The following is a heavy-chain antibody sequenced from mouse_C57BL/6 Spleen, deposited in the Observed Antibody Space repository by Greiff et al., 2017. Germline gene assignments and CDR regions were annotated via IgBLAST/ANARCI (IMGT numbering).Heavy chain of an antibody. J-gene: IGHJ4*01. D-gene: IGHD2-1*01. CDR3: ARRGNYVAMDY. CDR2: ISSGSSTI. CDR1: GFTFSDYG. V-gene: IGHV5-17*01. Sequence: EVKLQESGGGLVKPGGSLKLSCAASGFTFSDYGMHWVRQAPEKGLEWVAYISSGSSTIYYADTVKGRFTISRDNAKNTLFLQMTSLTSEDTAVYYCARRGNYVAMDYWGQGTSVTVSS.